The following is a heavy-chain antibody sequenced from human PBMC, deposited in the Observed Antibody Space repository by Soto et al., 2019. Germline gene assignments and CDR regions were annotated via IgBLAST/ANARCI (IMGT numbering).Heavy chain of an antibody. CDR2: ISLYNGNT. D-gene: IGHD1-1*01. J-gene: IGHJ4*02. Sequence: ASVKVSCKASGYTFTNYGISWVRQAPGQGLEWMGWISLYNGNTNYTQKLQGRVTITTDTSTNTAYMELRSLRSDDTAVYYCARDGKLEPYDYWGQGTLVTVSS. CDR1: GYTFTNYG. V-gene: IGHV1-18*01. CDR3: ARDGKLEPYDY.